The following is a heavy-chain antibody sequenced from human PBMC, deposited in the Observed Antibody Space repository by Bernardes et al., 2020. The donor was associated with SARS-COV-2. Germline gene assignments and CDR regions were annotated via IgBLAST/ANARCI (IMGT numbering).Heavy chain of an antibody. CDR3: GRDFSSGSPWYYGLDV. CDR1: GFTFEDFA. J-gene: IGHJ6*02. CDR2: IAWDSGRI. V-gene: IGHV3-9*01. D-gene: IGHD1-26*01. Sequence: GGSLRLSCAASGFTFEDFAMHWVRQTPEKGLEWVSSIAWDSGRIVYGDSVKGRFTISRDNAKNSLYLQMNSLRSEDTALYYCGRDFSSGSPWYYGLDVWGQGTTVTVSS.